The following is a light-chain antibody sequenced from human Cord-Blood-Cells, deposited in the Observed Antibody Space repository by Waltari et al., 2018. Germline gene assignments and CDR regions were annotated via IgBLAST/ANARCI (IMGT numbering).Light chain of an antibody. V-gene: IGKV3-20*01. CDR3: QQYGSSPKLAKMYT. CDR2: GAS. J-gene: IGKJ2*01. Sequence: EIVLTQSPGTLSLSPGERATPSCRASQSVSSSYLAWYQQKPGQAPRLLIYGASSRATGIPDRFSGSGSGTDFTLTISRLEPEDFAVYYCQQYGSSPKLAKMYTFGQGTKLEIK. CDR1: QSVSSSY.